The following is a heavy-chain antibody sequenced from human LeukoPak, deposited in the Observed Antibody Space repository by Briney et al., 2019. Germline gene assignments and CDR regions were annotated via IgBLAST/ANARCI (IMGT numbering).Heavy chain of an antibody. CDR2: ISSKAYGGTT. J-gene: IGHJ4*02. CDR3: TRDVAGVRYDSSGYSEGYYFDY. D-gene: IGHD3-22*01. V-gene: IGHV3-49*03. CDR1: GFTFGAYA. Sequence: GGSLRLSCTASGFTFGAYAMSWFRQAPGEGLEWVGFISSKAYGGTTEYAASVKDRFTISRDDSKSIAYLQMKSLKTEDTAMDYCTRDVAGVRYDSSGYSEGYYFDYWGQGTLVTVSS.